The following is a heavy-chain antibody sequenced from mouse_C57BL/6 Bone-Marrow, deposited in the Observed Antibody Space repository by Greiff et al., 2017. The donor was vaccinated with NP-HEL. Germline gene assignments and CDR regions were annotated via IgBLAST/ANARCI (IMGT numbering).Heavy chain of an antibody. V-gene: IGHV3-6*01. D-gene: IGHD2-1*01. CDR2: ISYDGSN. J-gene: IGHJ2*01. CDR1: GYSITSGYY. Sequence: EVQLQQSGPGLVKPSQSLSLTCSVTGYSITSGYYWNWIRQFPGNKLEWMGYISYDGSNNYNPSLKNRISITRDTSKNQFFLKLNSVTTEDTATYYCARESGIYYGNSYYFDYWGQGTTLTVSS. CDR3: ARESGIYYGNSYYFDY.